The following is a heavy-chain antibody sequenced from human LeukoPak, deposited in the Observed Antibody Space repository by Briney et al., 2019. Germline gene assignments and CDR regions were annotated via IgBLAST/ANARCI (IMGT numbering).Heavy chain of an antibody. Sequence: PGGSLRLSCAASGFTFSSYAMNWVRQAPGKGLEWVSGIGYTGDSTFYADSVKGRFTVSRDSPKNTLFLHMNSLRAEDTALYYCAKSPTVDAAFDIWGQGTMVTVSS. J-gene: IGHJ3*02. CDR1: GFTFSSYA. CDR2: IGYTGDST. V-gene: IGHV3-23*01. CDR3: AKSPTVDAAFDI. D-gene: IGHD4-23*01.